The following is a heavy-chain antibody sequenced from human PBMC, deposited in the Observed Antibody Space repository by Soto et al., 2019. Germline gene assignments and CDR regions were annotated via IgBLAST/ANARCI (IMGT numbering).Heavy chain of an antibody. CDR2: ISAYNGNT. CDR3: ARDCYDFLSGCYPEPINWFDP. D-gene: IGHD3-3*01. Sequence: QVQLVQSGAEVKKPGASVKVSCKASGYTFTSYGISWVRQAPGQGLEWMGWISAYNGNTNYAQKLQGRVTMTTDTSTRRAHMELRGLRSDDKAVYYCARDCYDFLSGCYPEPINWFDPWGQGTLVTVSS. J-gene: IGHJ5*02. V-gene: IGHV1-18*04. CDR1: GYTFTSYG.